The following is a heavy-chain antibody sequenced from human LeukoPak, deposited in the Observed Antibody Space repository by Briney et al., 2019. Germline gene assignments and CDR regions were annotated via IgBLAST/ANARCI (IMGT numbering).Heavy chain of an antibody. V-gene: IGHV4-34*01. J-gene: IGHJ4*02. Sequence: PGGSLRLSCAASGFPFSAYEMNWVRQAPGKGLEWIGEINHSGSTNYNPSLKSRVTISVDTSKNQFSLRLSSVTAADTAVYYCARGPADYNKLKPGDRDGYNYKSKRAPFDYWGQGTLVTVSS. CDR3: ARGPADYNKLKPGDRDGYNYKSKRAPFDY. D-gene: IGHD5-24*01. CDR1: GFPFSAYE. CDR2: INHSGST.